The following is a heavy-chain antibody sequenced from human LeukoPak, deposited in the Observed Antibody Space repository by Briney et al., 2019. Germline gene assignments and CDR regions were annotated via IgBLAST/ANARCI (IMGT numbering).Heavy chain of an antibody. CDR1: GFTFKTFS. CDR3: AREKSLIVGFMYFGK. J-gene: IGHJ4*02. CDR2: ISSNGNHI. V-gene: IGHV3-21*01. Sequence: GGSLRLSCVASGFTFKTFSMAWVRQAPGKGLEWVSSISSNGNHIDYADSVKGRFSISRDNAKNSFYLQMNNLRADDTATYYCAREKSLIVGFMYFGKWGQGTVVTVSS. D-gene: IGHD3/OR15-3a*01.